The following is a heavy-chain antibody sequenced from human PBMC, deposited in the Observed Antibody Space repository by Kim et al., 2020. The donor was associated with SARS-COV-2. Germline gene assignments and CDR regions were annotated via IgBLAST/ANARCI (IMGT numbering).Heavy chain of an antibody. CDR1: SDSFSAYY. D-gene: IGHD3-10*01. J-gene: IGHJ4*02. Sequence: SETLSLTCTVSSDSFSAYYWSWIRQIPGKGLEWIGYIFYSGSTNYNPSLKSRATISWDTARNQFSLELTSVTQADTAVYYWSRSAGRASWHQCDYWGQG. CDR3: SRSAGRASWHQCDY. V-gene: IGHV4-59*01. CDR2: IFYSGST.